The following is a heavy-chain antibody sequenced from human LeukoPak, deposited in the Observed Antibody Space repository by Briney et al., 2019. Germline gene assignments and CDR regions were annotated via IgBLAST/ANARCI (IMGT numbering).Heavy chain of an antibody. D-gene: IGHD6-19*01. CDR2: IYYSGST. Sequence: SETLSLTCTVSGGSISSGGYYWGWFRQPPGKGLEWIGSIYYSGSTYYNPSLNSRVTISVYTSKNPFSLKLTSVTATDAAVYSRPRQYSSGWPWFDPWGQGTLVTVSS. CDR3: PRQYSSGWPWFDP. J-gene: IGHJ5*02. CDR1: GGSISSGGYY. V-gene: IGHV4-39*01.